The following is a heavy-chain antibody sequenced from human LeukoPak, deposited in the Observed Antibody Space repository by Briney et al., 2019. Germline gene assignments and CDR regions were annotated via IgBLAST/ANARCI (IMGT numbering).Heavy chain of an antibody. CDR1: GGSFSGYY. Sequence: SETLPLTCAVYGGSFSGYYWSWIRQPPGKGLEWIGEINHSGSTNYNPSLKSRVTISVDTSKNQFSLKLSSVTAADTAVYYCARGVLVNYHYYFDYWGQGTLVTVSS. V-gene: IGHV4-34*01. J-gene: IGHJ4*02. D-gene: IGHD4-11*01. CDR3: ARGVLVNYHYYFDY. CDR2: INHSGST.